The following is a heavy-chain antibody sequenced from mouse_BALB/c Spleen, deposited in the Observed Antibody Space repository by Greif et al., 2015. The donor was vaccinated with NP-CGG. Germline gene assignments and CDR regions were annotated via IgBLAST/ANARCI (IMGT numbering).Heavy chain of an antibody. V-gene: IGHV1S135*01. CDR3: ARRDYYGSSYYAMDY. Sequence: ESGPELMKPGASVKISCKASGYSFTSYYMHWVKQSHGKSLEWIGYIDPFNGGTSYNQKFKGKATLTVDKSSSTAYMHLSSLTSEDSAVYYCARRDYYGSSYYAMDYWGQGTSVTVSS. J-gene: IGHJ4*01. CDR2: IDPFNGGT. CDR1: GYSFTSYY. D-gene: IGHD1-1*01.